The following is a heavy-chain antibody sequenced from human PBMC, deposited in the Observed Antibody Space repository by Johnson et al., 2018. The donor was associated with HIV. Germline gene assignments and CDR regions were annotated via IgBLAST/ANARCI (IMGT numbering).Heavy chain of an antibody. J-gene: IGHJ3*02. V-gene: IGHV3-30*18. D-gene: IGHD3-22*01. CDR1: GFTFNTYG. CDR3: AKASNYYDSSRHAFDI. CDR2: ISYDGSNK. Sequence: QVQLVESGGGVVQPGRSLRLSCAASGFTFNTYGMHWVRQAPGKGLEWVAVISYDGSNKYYADSVKGRFSISRDNSKSTLYLQMNILRAEDTAVYYCAKASNYYDSSRHAFDIWGQGTMVTVSS.